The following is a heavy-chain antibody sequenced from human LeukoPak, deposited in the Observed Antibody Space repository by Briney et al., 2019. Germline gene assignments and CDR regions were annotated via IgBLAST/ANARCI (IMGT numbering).Heavy chain of an antibody. Sequence: PSETLSLTCSVSPYSLTDGYSWAGLRQPPGKGLQWISSITHKGDTYYNPSLESRLTVSRDTSKNQYFLKLNSVTAADTATYYCATFWGGVGWEKWGQGTLVTVYS. CDR2: ITHKGDT. D-gene: IGHD1-26*01. CDR3: ATFWGGVGWEK. V-gene: IGHV4-38-2*02. J-gene: IGHJ4*02. CDR1: PYSLTDGYS.